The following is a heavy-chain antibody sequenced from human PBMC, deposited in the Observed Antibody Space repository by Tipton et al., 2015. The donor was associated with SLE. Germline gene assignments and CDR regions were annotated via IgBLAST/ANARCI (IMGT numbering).Heavy chain of an antibody. CDR2: ISPDGTIT. CDR3: VRDRRRLIDY. V-gene: IGHV3-74*01. Sequence: SLRLSCAAAGFTFSAFWMHWVRQVPGKGLVWVSHISPDGTITGYAGSVEGRFTVSRDNAKNTLYLDMSSLRADDTAVYYCVRDRRRLIDYWGQGTLVTVSS. J-gene: IGHJ4*02. CDR1: GFTFSAFW.